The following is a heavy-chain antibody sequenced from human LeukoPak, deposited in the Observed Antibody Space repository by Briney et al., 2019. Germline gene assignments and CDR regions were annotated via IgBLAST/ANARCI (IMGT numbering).Heavy chain of an antibody. D-gene: IGHD1-1*01. J-gene: IGHJ4*02. CDR1: GGSMTNYY. CDR2: ISYSGKS. V-gene: IGHV4-59*01. CDR3: VRVGRSLHWNPDF. Sequence: SETLSLTXTVSGGSMTNYYWGYIRQPPGKGVEWIAYISYSGKSNYNPSLRSRVTMSVDMSKNQFSLKLTSVTAADTAVYYCVRVGRSLHWNPDFWGLGTLVTVSS.